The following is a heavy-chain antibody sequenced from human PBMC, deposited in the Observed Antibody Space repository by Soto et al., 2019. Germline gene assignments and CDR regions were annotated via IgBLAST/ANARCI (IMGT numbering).Heavy chain of an antibody. CDR3: ARDYLLRTPKGYCSSTSRPGGFDP. CDR2: ISAYNGNT. D-gene: IGHD2-2*01. J-gene: IGHJ5*02. V-gene: IGHV1-18*01. Sequence: ASVKVSCKASGYTFTSYGISWVRQAPGQGLEWMGWISAYNGNTNYAQKLQGRVTMTTDTSTSTAYMELRSLRSDDTAVYYCARDYLLRTPKGYCSSTSRPGGFDPWGQGTLVTVSS. CDR1: GYTFTSYG.